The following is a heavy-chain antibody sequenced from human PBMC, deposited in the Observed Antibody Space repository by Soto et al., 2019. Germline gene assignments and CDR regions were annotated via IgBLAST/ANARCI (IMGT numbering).Heavy chain of an antibody. D-gene: IGHD2-15*01. J-gene: IGHJ6*02. V-gene: IGHV4-31*03. CDR1: GGSISSGGYY. CDR2: IYYSGST. Sequence: LSLTFTVSGGSISSGGYYWSWIRQHPGKGLEWIGYIYYSGSTYYNPSLKSRVTISVDTSKNQFSLKLSSVTAADTAVYYCARGIVVVVAATYYYYGMDVWGQGTTVTVSS. CDR3: ARGIVVVVAATYYYYGMDV.